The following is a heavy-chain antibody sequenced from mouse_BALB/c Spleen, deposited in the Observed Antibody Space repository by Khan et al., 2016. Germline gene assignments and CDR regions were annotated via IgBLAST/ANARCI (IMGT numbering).Heavy chain of an antibody. Sequence: QMQLEESGPGLVQPSQSLSITCTVSGFSLTSYGVHWVRQSPGKGLEWLGVIWRGGSTDYNAAFMSRLSITKDNSKSQVFFKMNSLQADDTAIYXCAKNYYGSSYFDYWGQGTTLTVSS. J-gene: IGHJ2*01. D-gene: IGHD1-1*01. CDR2: IWRGGST. CDR1: GFSLTSYG. V-gene: IGHV2-5*01. CDR3: AKNYYGSSYFDY.